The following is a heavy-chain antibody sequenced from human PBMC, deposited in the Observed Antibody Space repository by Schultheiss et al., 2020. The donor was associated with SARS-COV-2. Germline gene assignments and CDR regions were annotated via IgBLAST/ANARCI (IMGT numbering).Heavy chain of an antibody. CDR3: ARDRPKVRQSIYYYMDV. D-gene: IGHD1-1*01. V-gene: IGHV3-48*02. CDR1: GFTFSSYA. J-gene: IGHJ6*03. CDR2: ISGDRSMI. Sequence: GGSLRLSCGASGFTFSSYALNWVRQASGKGLEWISYISGDRSMIHYADSVKGRFTISRDNAKNSLYLHMNSLRDEDTAVYYCARDRPKVRQSIYYYMDVWGNGTTVTVSS.